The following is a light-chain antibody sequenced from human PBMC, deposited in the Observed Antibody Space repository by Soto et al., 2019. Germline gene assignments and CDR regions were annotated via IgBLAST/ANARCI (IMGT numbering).Light chain of an antibody. V-gene: IGKV1-12*01. CDR2: AAS. Sequence: DVQMTQSPSSVSASVVDRVTITCLARQDIRSWLTWYQQKPGQAPKLLIYAASTLQNGVPSRFGGSGSGTDFPLTISGLQTEDFATYYWQQANGVPHNCGQGTRLDIK. J-gene: IGKJ2*01. CDR3: QQANGVPHN. CDR1: QDIRSW.